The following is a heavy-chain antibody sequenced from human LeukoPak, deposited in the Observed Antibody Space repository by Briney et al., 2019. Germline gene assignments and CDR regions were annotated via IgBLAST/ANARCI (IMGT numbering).Heavy chain of an antibody. CDR1: GYTFTSYA. V-gene: IGHV1-3*01. D-gene: IGHD4-17*01. J-gene: IGHJ1*01. Sequence: EASVTVSCTASGYTFTSYAMHWVRQAPGQRLEWMGWINAGNGNTKYSQKFQGRVTITRDTSASTAYMELSSLRSEDTAVYYCQAVLGSTTGYFQHWGQGTLVTVSS. CDR3: QAVLGSTTGYFQH. CDR2: INAGNGNT.